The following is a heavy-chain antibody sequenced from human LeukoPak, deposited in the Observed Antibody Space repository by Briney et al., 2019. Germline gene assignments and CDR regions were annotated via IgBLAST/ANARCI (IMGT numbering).Heavy chain of an antibody. V-gene: IGHV4-39*01. CDR3: ARLNHGSGSYYVGNPYYYYYMDV. Sequence: SETLSLTCTVSGGSISSSSYYWGWIRQPPGKGLEWIGSIYYSGSTYYNPSLKSRVTISVDTSKNQFSLKLSSVTAADTAVYYCARLNHGSGSYYVGNPYYYYYMDVWGKGTTVTISS. J-gene: IGHJ6*03. D-gene: IGHD3-10*01. CDR1: GGSISSSSYY. CDR2: IYYSGST.